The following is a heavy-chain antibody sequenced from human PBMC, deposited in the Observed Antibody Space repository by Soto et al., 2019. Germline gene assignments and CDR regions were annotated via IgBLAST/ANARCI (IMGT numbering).Heavy chain of an antibody. CDR1: GFTFSSYA. Sequence: GGSLRLSCAASGFTFSSYAMSWVRQAPGKGLEWVSAISGSCGSTYYADSVKGRFTISRDNSKNTLYLQMNSLRAEDTAVYYCAKDLGGSRRILNWFDPWGQGTLVTVSS. CDR2: ISGSCGST. CDR3: AKDLGGSRRILNWFDP. D-gene: IGHD6-13*01. V-gene: IGHV3-23*01. J-gene: IGHJ5*02.